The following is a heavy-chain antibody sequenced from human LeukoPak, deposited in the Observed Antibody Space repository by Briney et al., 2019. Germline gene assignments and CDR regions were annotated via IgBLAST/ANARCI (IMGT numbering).Heavy chain of an antibody. V-gene: IGHV3-66*01. D-gene: IGHD2-2*01. CDR3: AREALTGYCSSTSCSY. Sequence: GGSLRLSCAVSGFTVSSNYMSWVRQAPGKGLEWVSVIYSGGSTYYADSVKGRFTISRDNSKNTLYLQMNSLRAEDTAVYYCAREALTGYCSSTSCSYWGQGTLVTASS. CDR1: GFTVSSNY. CDR2: IYSGGST. J-gene: IGHJ4*02.